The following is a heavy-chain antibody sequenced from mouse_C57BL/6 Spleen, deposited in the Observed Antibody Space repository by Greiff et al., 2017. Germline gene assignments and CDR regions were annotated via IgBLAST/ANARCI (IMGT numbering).Heavy chain of an antibody. J-gene: IGHJ1*03. CDR3: ARGLPSYWYFDV. V-gene: IGHV1-53*01. Sequence: QVHVKQPGTELVKPGASVKLSCKASGYTFTSYWMHWVKQRPGQGLEWIGNINPSNGGTNYNEKFKSKATLNVDKSSSTAYMQLSSLTYEDSAVYYCARGLPSYWYFDVWGTGTTVTVSS. CDR2: INPSNGGT. D-gene: IGHD2-2*01. CDR1: GYTFTSYW.